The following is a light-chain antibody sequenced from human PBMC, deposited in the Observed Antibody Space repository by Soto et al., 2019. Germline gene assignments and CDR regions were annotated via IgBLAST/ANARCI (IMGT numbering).Light chain of an antibody. J-gene: IGLJ3*02. CDR2: DVN. Sequence: QSVLTQPRSVSGSPGQSVTISCTGTSNDVGGYNYVSWYQQPPGKAPKLMIYDVNKRPSGVPDRFSGSKSGNTASLTISGLRVGVGVIYYSCPYAGPSFWVFVGGTK. V-gene: IGLV2-11*01. CDR1: SNDVGGYNY. CDR3: CPYAGPSFWV.